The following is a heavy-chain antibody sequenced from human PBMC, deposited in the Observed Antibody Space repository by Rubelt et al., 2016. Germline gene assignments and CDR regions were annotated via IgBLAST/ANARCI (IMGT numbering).Heavy chain of an antibody. CDR2: IIPILGIA. CDR1: GGTFSSYA. V-gene: IGHV1-69*04. J-gene: IGHJ6*02. Sequence: QVQLVQSGAEVKKPGSSVKVSCKASGGTFSSYAISWVRQAPGQGLEWMGRIIPILGIANYAQKFQGRVTITADKSTSTAYMELNSLRAEDTAVYYCAKGGDGYNPGYYYYYGMDVWGQGTTVTVSS. D-gene: IGHD5-24*01. CDR3: AKGGDGYNPGYYYYYGMDV.